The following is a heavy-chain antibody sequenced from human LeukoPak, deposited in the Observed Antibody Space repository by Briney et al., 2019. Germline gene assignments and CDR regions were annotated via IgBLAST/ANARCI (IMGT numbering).Heavy chain of an antibody. Sequence: GGSLRLSCAASGFTFSSYWMHWVRQAPGKGLVWVSRINSDGSSTSYADSLKGRFTISRDNAKNTLYLQMNSLRAEDTAVYYCARVNRYSYGAHDYWGQGTLVTVSS. CDR3: ARVNRYSYGAHDY. D-gene: IGHD5-18*01. CDR1: GFTFSSYW. CDR2: INSDGSST. V-gene: IGHV3-74*01. J-gene: IGHJ4*02.